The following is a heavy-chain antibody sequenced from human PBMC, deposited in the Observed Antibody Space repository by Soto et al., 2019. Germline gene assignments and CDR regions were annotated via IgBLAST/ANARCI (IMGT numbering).Heavy chain of an antibody. D-gene: IGHD3-9*01. CDR2: ISGSGGST. CDR1: GFTFGSYA. J-gene: IGHJ6*02. V-gene: IGHV3-23*01. Sequence: EGQLLESGGGLVQPGGSLRLSYAASGFTFGSYAMSWVRQAPGKGQEWVSAISGSGGSTYYADSVKGRFTISRDNSKNTLYLQMNSLRAEDTAVYYCAKDILTGYTYGMDVWGQGTTVTVSS. CDR3: AKDILTGYTYGMDV.